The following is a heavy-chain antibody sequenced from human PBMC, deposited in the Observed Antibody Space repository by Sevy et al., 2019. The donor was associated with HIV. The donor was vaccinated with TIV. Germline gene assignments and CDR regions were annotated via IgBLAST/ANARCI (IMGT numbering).Heavy chain of an antibody. Sequence: SGPTLVKPTQTLTLTCTFSGFSLSTSGVGVGWIRQPPGKALEWLALIYWNDDKRYSPSLKSRLTITKDTSKNQVVLTMTNMDPVDTATYYCAHTIAAAGIPDYYFDYWGQGTLVTVSS. J-gene: IGHJ4*02. CDR2: IYWNDDK. V-gene: IGHV2-5*01. CDR1: GFSLSTSGVG. D-gene: IGHD6-13*01. CDR3: AHTIAAAGIPDYYFDY.